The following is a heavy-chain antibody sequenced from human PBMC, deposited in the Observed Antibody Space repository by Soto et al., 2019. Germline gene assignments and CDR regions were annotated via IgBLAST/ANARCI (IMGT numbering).Heavy chain of an antibody. Sequence: QVQLVQSGAEVKKPGSSVKVSCQASGGTFSSYTISWVRQAPGQGLEWMGRIIPILGIANYAQKFQGRVTITADKSTSPGYMELSSLRSEDTAVYYCARTGGPAELDYWGEGTLVTVSS. J-gene: IGHJ4*02. CDR1: GGTFSSYT. V-gene: IGHV1-69*02. D-gene: IGHD7-27*01. CDR3: ARTGGPAELDY. CDR2: IIPILGIA.